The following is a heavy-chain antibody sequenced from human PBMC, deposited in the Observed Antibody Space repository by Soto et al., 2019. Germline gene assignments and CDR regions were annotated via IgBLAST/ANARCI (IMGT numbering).Heavy chain of an antibody. Sequence: ESVGGLVQPGGSLRLSCAASGFTFSSYWMSWVRQAPGKGLEWVANIKQDGSEKYYVDSVKGRFTISRDNAKNSLYLQMNSLRAEDTAVYYCARLISGYDFSAYYYYMDVWGKGTTVTVSS. D-gene: IGHD5-12*01. CDR2: IKQDGSEK. V-gene: IGHV3-7*01. J-gene: IGHJ6*03. CDR1: GFTFSSYW. CDR3: ARLISGYDFSAYYYYMDV.